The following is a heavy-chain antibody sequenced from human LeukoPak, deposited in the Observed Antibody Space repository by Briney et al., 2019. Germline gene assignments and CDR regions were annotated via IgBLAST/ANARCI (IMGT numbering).Heavy chain of an antibody. Sequence: PGGSLRLSCAASGFTFYDYAMHWVRQAPGKGLEGVSGISWNSGSIVYADSVKGRFTISRDNAKNSLYLQMNSLRAEDTALYYCAKDIVVVPAAMSFDYWGQGTLVTVSS. CDR1: GFTFYDYA. CDR2: ISWNSGSI. J-gene: IGHJ4*02. CDR3: AKDIVVVPAAMSFDY. V-gene: IGHV3-9*01. D-gene: IGHD2-2*01.